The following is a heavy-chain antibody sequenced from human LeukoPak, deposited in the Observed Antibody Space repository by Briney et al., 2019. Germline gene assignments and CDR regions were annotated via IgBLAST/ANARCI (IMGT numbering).Heavy chain of an antibody. J-gene: IGHJ4*02. Sequence: SETLSLTCTVSGDSISSSSYYWGWIRRPPGKGLEWIGSIYSSGATYYNPSLKSRVTISVDTSKNQFSLKLRSVTAADTAVYYCARQVETVVVIAATPFGFDYWGQGTLVAVS. V-gene: IGHV4-39*01. CDR2: IYSSGAT. CDR1: GDSISSSSYY. D-gene: IGHD2-15*01. CDR3: ARQVETVVVIAATPFGFDY.